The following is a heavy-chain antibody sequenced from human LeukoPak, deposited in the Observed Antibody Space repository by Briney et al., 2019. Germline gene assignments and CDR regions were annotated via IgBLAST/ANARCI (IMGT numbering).Heavy chain of an antibody. V-gene: IGHV4-34*01. CDR1: GGSFSGYY. D-gene: IGHD5-24*01. CDR3: ARMKDGYLPY. J-gene: IGHJ4*02. CDR2: INHSGST. Sequence: SETLSLTCAVYGGSFSGYYWSWIRQPPGKGLEWIGEINHSGSTNYDPSLKSRVTISVDTSKNQFSLKLSSVTAADTAVYYCARMKDGYLPYWGQGTLVTVSS.